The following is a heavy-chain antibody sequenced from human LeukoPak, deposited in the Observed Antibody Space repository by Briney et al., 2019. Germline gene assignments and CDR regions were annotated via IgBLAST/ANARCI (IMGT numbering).Heavy chain of an antibody. D-gene: IGHD3-10*01. CDR2: ISYDGSNK. CDR3: ARDPLWFGELLKYYFDY. V-gene: IGHV3-30*03. Sequence: GRSLRLSCAASGFTFGSYGMYWVRQAPGKGLEWVAVISYDGSNKYYADSVKGRFTISRDNSKNTLYLQMNSLRAEDTAVYYCARDPLWFGELLKYYFDYWGQGTLVTVSS. CDR1: GFTFGSYG. J-gene: IGHJ4*02.